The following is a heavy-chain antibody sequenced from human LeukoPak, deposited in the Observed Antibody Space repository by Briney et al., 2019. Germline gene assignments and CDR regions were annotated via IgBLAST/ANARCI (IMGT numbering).Heavy chain of an antibody. V-gene: IGHV3-20*04. Sequence: PGGSLRLSCAASGFTFDDYGMSWVRQAPGKGLEWVSGINWNGGSTGYADSVKGRFTISRDNAKNSLYLQMNGLRAEDTALYYCARGRLWLRVRWFDPWGQGTLVTVSS. J-gene: IGHJ5*02. CDR3: ARGRLWLRVRWFDP. CDR2: INWNGGST. D-gene: IGHD5-18*01. CDR1: GFTFDDYG.